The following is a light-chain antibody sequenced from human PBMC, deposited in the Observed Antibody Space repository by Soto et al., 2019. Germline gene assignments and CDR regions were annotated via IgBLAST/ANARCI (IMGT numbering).Light chain of an antibody. CDR3: QQYNSWPMT. J-gene: IGKJ5*01. CDR1: QSVSSY. CDR2: DAS. V-gene: IGKV3-15*01. Sequence: EIMMTQSPATLSLSPVERATLSCRASQSVSSYLAWYRQRPGQAPRLLIYDASTRATGIPARFSGSGSGTEFTLTISGLQSEDFAVYYCQQYNSWPMTFGQGTRLEIK.